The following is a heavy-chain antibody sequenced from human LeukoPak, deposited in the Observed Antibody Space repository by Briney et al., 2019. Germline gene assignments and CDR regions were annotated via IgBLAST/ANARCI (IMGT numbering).Heavy chain of an antibody. D-gene: IGHD6-6*01. CDR1: GYTFTSYG. J-gene: IGHJ4*02. CDR2: INPSDSYI. V-gene: IGHV5-10-1*01. Sequence: ASVKVSCKASGYTFTSYGISWVRQMPGKGLEWMGRINPSDSYINYSPSFQGHVTISTDKSISSAYLQWSSLKASDTAMYYCARHDDSSSPSSHWGQGTLVTVSS. CDR3: ARHDDSSSPSSH.